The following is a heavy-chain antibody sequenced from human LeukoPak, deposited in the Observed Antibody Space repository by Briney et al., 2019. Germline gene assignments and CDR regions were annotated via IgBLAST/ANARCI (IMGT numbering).Heavy chain of an antibody. CDR1: GVSIRSGSYY. V-gene: IGHV4-61*09. Sequence: SQTLSLTCTVSGVSIRSGSYYWSWIRQPAGKGLEWIGDIYHSGSTNYKPSLKSRVTISVDKSKNQFSLKLSSVTAADTAVYFCAREWRHYYDRSGYYRGAFDIWGQGTMVTVSS. J-gene: IGHJ3*02. CDR2: IYHSGST. CDR3: AREWRHYYDRSGYYRGAFDI. D-gene: IGHD3-22*01.